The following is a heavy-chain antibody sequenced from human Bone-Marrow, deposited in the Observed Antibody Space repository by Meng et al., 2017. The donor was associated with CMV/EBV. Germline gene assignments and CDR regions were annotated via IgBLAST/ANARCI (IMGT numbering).Heavy chain of an antibody. J-gene: IGHJ4*02. CDR1: GGSFSGYY. Sequence: GSLRLSCAVYGGSFSGYYWSWIRQPPGKGLEWIGEINHSGSTNYNPPLKSRVTISVDTSKNQFSLKLSSVTAADTAVYYCARGRGWELDFWGQGTLVTVSS. CDR3: ARGRGWELDF. V-gene: IGHV4-34*01. D-gene: IGHD1-26*01. CDR2: INHSGST.